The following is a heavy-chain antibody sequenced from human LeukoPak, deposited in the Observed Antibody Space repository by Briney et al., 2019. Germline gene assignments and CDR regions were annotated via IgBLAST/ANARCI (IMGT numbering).Heavy chain of an antibody. CDR3: ARGRVSSSTWYSTYYYYFYMDV. CDR2: VDHTGST. CDR1: DDSITMYY. Sequence: SETLSLTCSVSDDSITMYYWTWIRQPPGKGLEWIGYVDHTGSTNFNPSLNGRVSISRNTTKNLFSLRLRSVTAADTAVYFCARGRVSSSTWYSTYYYYFYMDVWGKGTTVTVS. D-gene: IGHD1-1*01. J-gene: IGHJ6*03. V-gene: IGHV4-59*01.